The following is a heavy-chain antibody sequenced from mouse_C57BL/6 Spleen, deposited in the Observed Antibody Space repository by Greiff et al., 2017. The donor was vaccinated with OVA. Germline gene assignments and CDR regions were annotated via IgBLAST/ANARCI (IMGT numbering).Heavy chain of an antibody. Sequence: EVKLVESGPGLVKPSQSLSLTCSVTGYSITSGYYWNWIRQFPGNKLEWMGYISYDGSNNYNPSLKNRISITRDTSKNQFFLKLNSVTTEDTATYYCARDSKNYAMDYWGQGTSVTVSS. CDR2: ISYDGSN. J-gene: IGHJ4*01. D-gene: IGHD2-5*01. CDR3: ARDSKNYAMDY. CDR1: GYSITSGYY. V-gene: IGHV3-6*01.